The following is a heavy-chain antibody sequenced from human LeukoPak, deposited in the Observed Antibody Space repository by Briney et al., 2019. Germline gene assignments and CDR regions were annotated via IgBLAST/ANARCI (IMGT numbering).Heavy chain of an antibody. D-gene: IGHD7-27*01. CDR3: ARFWGVKDYFDY. Sequence: PSETLSLTCTVSGGSVSTNTCYWVWIRQPPGKGLEWIGSILFSGNTYYNPSLMRRVTISVDTSKNQFSLKLSSVAAADTAVYYCARFWGVKDYFDYWGQGTLVTASS. J-gene: IGHJ4*02. CDR2: ILFSGNT. CDR1: GGSVSTNTCY. V-gene: IGHV4-39*01.